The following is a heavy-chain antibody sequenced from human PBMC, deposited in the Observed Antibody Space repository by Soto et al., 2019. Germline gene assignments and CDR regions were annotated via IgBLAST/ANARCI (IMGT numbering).Heavy chain of an antibody. J-gene: IGHJ6*03. CDR1: GFSLSTSGVG. D-gene: IGHD3-16*01. CDR3: ARAGGGVYYYYYMDV. CDR2: IYWDDDK. Sequence: SGPTLVNPTQTLTLTCTFSGFSLSTSGVGVGWIRQPPGKALEWLALIYWDDDKRYSPSLKSRLTITKDTSKNQVVLTMTNMDPVDTATFYFARAGGGVYYYYYMDVWGKGTTVTVSS. V-gene: IGHV2-5*02.